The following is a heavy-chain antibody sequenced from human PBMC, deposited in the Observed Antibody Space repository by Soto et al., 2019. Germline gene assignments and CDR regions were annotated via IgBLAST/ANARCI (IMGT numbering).Heavy chain of an antibody. CDR3: ARDVRVSGYYRSRPRLGMDV. V-gene: IGHV1-69*01. Sequence: QVQLVQSGAGVKKPGSSVKVSCKGSGGTLNSFTINWVRQAPGQGLEWMGGIVPLIGTANYTQKFQGRVTISADEFTSTVYMELTSLRSEDTAVYYCARDVRVSGYYRSRPRLGMDVWGQGTTVIVSS. CDR1: GGTLNSFT. D-gene: IGHD3-3*01. CDR2: IVPLIGTA. J-gene: IGHJ6*02.